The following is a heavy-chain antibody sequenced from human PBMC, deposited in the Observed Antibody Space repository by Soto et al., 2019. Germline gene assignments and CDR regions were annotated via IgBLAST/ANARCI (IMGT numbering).Heavy chain of an antibody. CDR2: IIPMLAIT. Sequence: QVQLVQSGAEVKKPGSSVKVSCKASGDTFSNHIITWVRQAPGQGPEWMGRIIPMLAITNYAQKFQGRVTITAXKXTXTHXMEVSSLRPEDTAMYYCVRDSPIGSAFSGHDDIDSWGQGTLVTVSS. D-gene: IGHD5-12*01. V-gene: IGHV1-69*08. CDR3: VRDSPIGSAFSGHDDIDS. J-gene: IGHJ4*02. CDR1: GDTFSNHI.